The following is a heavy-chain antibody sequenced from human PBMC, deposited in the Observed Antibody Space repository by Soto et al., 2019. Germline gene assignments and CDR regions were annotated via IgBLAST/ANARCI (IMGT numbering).Heavy chain of an antibody. CDR2: LSNDGTSP. CDR1: GFTFSSYW. J-gene: IGHJ4*02. CDR3: ARYVRDVYSYVDY. V-gene: IGHV3-74*01. D-gene: IGHD4-4*01. Sequence: AGGSLRFSCAASGFTFSSYWMHWVRQAPGKGLEWVSRLSNDGTSPSYADSVKGRLTISRDNAKSTVFLQMNSLRAEDTAVYYCARYVRDVYSYVDYWGQGTLVTVSS.